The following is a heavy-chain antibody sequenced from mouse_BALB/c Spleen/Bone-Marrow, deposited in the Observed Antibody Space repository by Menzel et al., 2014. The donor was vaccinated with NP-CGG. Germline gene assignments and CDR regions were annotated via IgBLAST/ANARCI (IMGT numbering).Heavy chain of an antibody. CDR2: INVNGDTT. J-gene: IGHJ3*01. V-gene: IGHV5-6-3*01. D-gene: IGHD2-4*01. CDR3: ARGYDYSSWFAY. CDR1: GFTFSNYG. Sequence: EVQGVESGGGLVQPGGSLKLSCAASGFTFSNYGMSWVRQTPDKRLEMIATINVNGDTTYHPDSVKGRFTISRDNVKNTLYLQMSGLKSEDTAMYYCARGYDYSSWFAYWSQGTLVTVSA.